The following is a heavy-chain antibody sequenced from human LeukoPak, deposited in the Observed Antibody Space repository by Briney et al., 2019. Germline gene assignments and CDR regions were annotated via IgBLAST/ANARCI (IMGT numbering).Heavy chain of an antibody. CDR3: ASNSGSYYFDY. J-gene: IGHJ4*02. D-gene: IGHD1-26*01. Sequence: SETLSRTCAVYGGSFSGYYWSWIRQPPGKGLEWIGEINHSGSTNYNPSLKSRVTISVDTSKNQFSLKLSSVTAADTAVYYCASNSGSYYFDYWGQGTLVTVSS. CDR2: INHSGST. CDR1: GGSFSGYY. V-gene: IGHV4-34*01.